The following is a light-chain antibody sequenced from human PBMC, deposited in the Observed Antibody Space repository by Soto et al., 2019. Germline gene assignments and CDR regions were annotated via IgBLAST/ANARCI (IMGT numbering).Light chain of an antibody. V-gene: IGLV2-14*01. Sequence: QSPPSQRSSVSGAPGQAITISCTATISDVGGYIYVSWYQQHPGKATKLVIYEVSNRPSGVSDRFSGSKSGNTASLTISGLQAEHVADYFCSSYTAGTSVYVFGSGTTVTVL. CDR2: EVS. CDR3: SSYTAGTSVYV. CDR1: ISDVGGYIY. J-gene: IGLJ1*01.